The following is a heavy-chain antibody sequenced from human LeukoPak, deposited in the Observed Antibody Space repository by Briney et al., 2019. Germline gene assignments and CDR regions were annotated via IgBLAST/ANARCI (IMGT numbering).Heavy chain of an antibody. CDR1: GGSISSYY. V-gene: IGHV4-59*01. CDR3: ARDFSSSGWWDFDY. D-gene: IGHD6-19*01. CDR2: IYYSGST. Sequence: PSETRSLTCTVSGGSISSYYWSWIRQPPGKGLEWIGYIYYSGSTNYNPSLKSRVTISVDTSKNQFSLKLSSVTAADTAVYYCARDFSSSGWWDFDYWGQGTLVTVSS. J-gene: IGHJ4*02.